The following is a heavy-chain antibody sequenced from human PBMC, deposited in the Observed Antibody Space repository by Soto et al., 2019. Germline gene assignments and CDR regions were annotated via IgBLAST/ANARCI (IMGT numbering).Heavy chain of an antibody. V-gene: IGHV4-39*01. D-gene: IGHD1-26*01. J-gene: IGHJ4*02. CDR1: GGSITTSSYY. CDR3: ASPSGSPYYFDY. Sequence: QLQLQESGPGLVKPSETLSLTCTVSGGSITTSSYYWGWIRQPPGKGLEWIGSIYFSGSTYYNPSLKSRVTISVDTSKNQFSLRLSSVTAADTAVYYCASPSGSPYYFDYWGQGTLVTVSS. CDR2: IYFSGST.